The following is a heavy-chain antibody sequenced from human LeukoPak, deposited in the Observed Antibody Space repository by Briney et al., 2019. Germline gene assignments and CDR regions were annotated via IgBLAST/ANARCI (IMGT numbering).Heavy chain of an antibody. CDR3: AKCEAYYYDSSGYYEGYFDL. D-gene: IGHD3-22*01. Sequence: GGSLRLSCAASGFTFSSYAMSWVRQAPGKGLEWVSGISGSGGSTYNADSVKGRFTMSRDNSKNTLYLQMNSLRAEDTAVYYCAKCEAYYYDSSGYYEGYFDLWGRGTLVTVSS. CDR1: GFTFSSYA. J-gene: IGHJ2*01. V-gene: IGHV3-23*01. CDR2: ISGSGGST.